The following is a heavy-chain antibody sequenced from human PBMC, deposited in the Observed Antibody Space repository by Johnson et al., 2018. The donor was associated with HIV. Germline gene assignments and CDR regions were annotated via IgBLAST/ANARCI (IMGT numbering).Heavy chain of an antibody. J-gene: IGHJ3*02. CDR3: ARGIVVVTRGPGADAFDI. V-gene: IGHV3-9*01. CDR2: ISWNSGSI. D-gene: IGHD3-22*01. Sequence: VQLVESGGGLVQPGRSLRLSCAASGFTFDDYAMHWVRQAPGKGLEWVSGISWNSGSIGYADSVKGRFTISRDNANNSLYLQMNSLRAEDTALYYCARGIVVVTRGPGADAFDIWGQGTMVTVSS. CDR1: GFTFDDYA.